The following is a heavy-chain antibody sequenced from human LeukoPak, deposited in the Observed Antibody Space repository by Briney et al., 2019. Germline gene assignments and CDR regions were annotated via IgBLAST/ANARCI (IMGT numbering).Heavy chain of an antibody. Sequence: GGSLRLSCAASGFSVSSNYMNWVRQAPGEGLEWVSIIYTDDTTYFADSVKGRFTISRDNSKNTLYLQMNSLRAEDTAVYYCARSDRSGYYFFDSWGQGTVVTVSS. D-gene: IGHD3-22*01. CDR3: ARSDRSGYYFFDS. CDR1: GFSVSSNY. J-gene: IGHJ4*02. CDR2: IYTDDTT. V-gene: IGHV3-53*01.